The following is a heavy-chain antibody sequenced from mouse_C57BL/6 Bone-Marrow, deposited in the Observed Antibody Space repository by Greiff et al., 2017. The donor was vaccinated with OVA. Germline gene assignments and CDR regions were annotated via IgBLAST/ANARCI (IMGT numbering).Heavy chain of an antibody. Sequence: EVKLVESGGGLVKPGGSLKLSCAASGFTFSDYGMHWVRQAPEKGLEWVAYISSGSSTIYYAATVKGRFTISRDDAKNTPVLQMTSLSAEDTAMYCCARCFFDDWGQGTTLTVSS. CDR3: ARCFFDD. CDR1: GFTFSDYG. J-gene: IGHJ2*01. V-gene: IGHV5-17*01. CDR2: ISSGSSTI.